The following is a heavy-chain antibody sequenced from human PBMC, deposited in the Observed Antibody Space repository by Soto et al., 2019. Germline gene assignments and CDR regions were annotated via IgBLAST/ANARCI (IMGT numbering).Heavy chain of an antibody. J-gene: IGHJ4*02. D-gene: IGHD3-22*01. V-gene: IGHV1-18*01. CDR1: GYTFTSYG. CDR2: ISAYNGNT. CDR3: ARGMPEHDSSGYDY. Sequence: ASVKVSCTDSGYTFTSYGISWVRQAPGQGLEWMGWISAYNGNTNYAQKLQGRVTMTTDTSTSTAYMELRSLRSDDTAVYYCARGMPEHDSSGYDYWGQGTLVTVSS.